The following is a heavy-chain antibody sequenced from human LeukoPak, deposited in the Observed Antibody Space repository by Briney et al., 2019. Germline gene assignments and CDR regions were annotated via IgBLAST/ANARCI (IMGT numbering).Heavy chain of an antibody. Sequence: PSETLSLTCTVSGGSISSGSYYWSWIRQPPGKGLEWIGYIYYSGSTKYNPSLKSRVTISVDTSKNQFSLKLSSVTAADTAVYYCAREGWDSSRPGYFDLWGRGTLVTVSS. CDR3: AREGWDSSRPGYFDL. CDR1: GGSISSGSYY. J-gene: IGHJ2*01. D-gene: IGHD6-6*01. V-gene: IGHV4-61*01. CDR2: IYYSGST.